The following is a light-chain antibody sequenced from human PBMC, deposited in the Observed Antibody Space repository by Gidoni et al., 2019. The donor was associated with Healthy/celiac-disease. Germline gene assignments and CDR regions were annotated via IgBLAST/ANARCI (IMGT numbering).Light chain of an antibody. CDR1: QSISSY. Sequence: DIHITHSPSSLSASVADRVTITCRASQSISSYLIWYQQKPGKAPKLLIYAASSWQSGVPSRFSGSGSGTDFTLTISSLQPEDFATYYCQQSYSTPRTFGQGTKVEIK. V-gene: IGKV1-39*01. CDR3: QQSYSTPRT. CDR2: AAS. J-gene: IGKJ1*01.